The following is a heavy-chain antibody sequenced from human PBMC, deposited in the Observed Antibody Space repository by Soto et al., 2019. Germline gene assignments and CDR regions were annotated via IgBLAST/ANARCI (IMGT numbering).Heavy chain of an antibody. Sequence: SETLSLTCTVSGGSISSDYWSWIRQPPGKGLEWIGNIYSSGSTNYNPSLKSRVTISEDTSNNQFSLKLNSVTAADTAVYYCAGGDYYHSSGYYFYYYTMDVWGQGTTVTVSS. V-gene: IGHV4-4*08. D-gene: IGHD3-22*01. CDR2: IYSSGST. CDR1: GGSISSDY. CDR3: AGGDYYHSSGYYFYYYTMDV. J-gene: IGHJ6*02.